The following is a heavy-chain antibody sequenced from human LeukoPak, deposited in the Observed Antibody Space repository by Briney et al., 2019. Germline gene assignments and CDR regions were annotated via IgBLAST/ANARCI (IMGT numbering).Heavy chain of an antibody. CDR2: MYYSGST. CDR3: ARHTAMVTYFDY. Sequence: SETLSLTCTVSGGSISSHYWSWIRQPPGKGLEWIAYMYYSGSTYYNPSLKSRVTISVDTSKNQFSLKLSSVTAADTAVYYCARHTAMVTYFDYWGQGTLVTVSS. D-gene: IGHD5-18*01. V-gene: IGHV4-59*08. CDR1: GGSISSHY. J-gene: IGHJ4*02.